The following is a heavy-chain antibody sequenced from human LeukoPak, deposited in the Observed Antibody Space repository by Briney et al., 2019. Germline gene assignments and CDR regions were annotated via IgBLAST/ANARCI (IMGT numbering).Heavy chain of an antibody. CDR3: ARACYCGGDCYSWDY. Sequence: PSETLSLTCTVSGGSISSYYWSWIRQPPGKGLEWIGYIYYSGSTNYNPSLKSRVTISVDTSKNQFSLKLSSVTAADTAVYYCARACYCGGDCYSWDYWGQGTLVTVSS. J-gene: IGHJ4*02. D-gene: IGHD2-21*02. CDR2: IYYSGST. CDR1: GGSISSYY. V-gene: IGHV4-59*01.